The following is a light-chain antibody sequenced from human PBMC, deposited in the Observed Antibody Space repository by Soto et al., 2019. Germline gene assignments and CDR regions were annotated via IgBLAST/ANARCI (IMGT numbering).Light chain of an antibody. CDR3: QQYDDFPLT. J-gene: IGKJ4*01. CDR1: QDIATF. CDR2: DAS. V-gene: IGKV1-33*01. Sequence: DIQMTQSPTSLSASAGDRITITCQASQDIATFLIWYQQKPGKAPRLLIYDASTLKPGDTSRFSGSGSGTDFTFTISSLQPEDIATYYCQQYDDFPLTFGGGTKVDIK.